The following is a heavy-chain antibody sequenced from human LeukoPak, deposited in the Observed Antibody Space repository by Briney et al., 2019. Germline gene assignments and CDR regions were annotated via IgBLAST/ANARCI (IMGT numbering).Heavy chain of an antibody. CDR1: GYTFTSYG. J-gene: IGHJ5*02. V-gene: IGHV1-18*01. D-gene: IGHD3-3*01. CDR3: ARITIFGVDVAWFDP. Sequence: ASVKVSCKASGYTFTSYGISWVRQAPGQGLEWMGWISAYNGNTNYAQKVQGRVTMSTDTSTSTAYMELRSPRSDDTAVYYCARITIFGVDVAWFDPWGQGTLVTVSS. CDR2: ISAYNGNT.